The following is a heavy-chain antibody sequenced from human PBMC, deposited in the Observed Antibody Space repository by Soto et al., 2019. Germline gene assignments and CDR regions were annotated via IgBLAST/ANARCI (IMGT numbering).Heavy chain of an antibody. CDR1: GFTFSSYA. Sequence: GGSLRLSCAASGFTFSSYAMHWVRQAPGKGLEWVAVISYDGSNKYYADSVKGRFTISRDNSKNTLYLQMNSLRAEDTAVYYCARVPLWFGEFQYNWFDPWGQGTLVTVSS. J-gene: IGHJ5*02. D-gene: IGHD3-10*01. CDR2: ISYDGSNK. V-gene: IGHV3-30-3*01. CDR3: ARVPLWFGEFQYNWFDP.